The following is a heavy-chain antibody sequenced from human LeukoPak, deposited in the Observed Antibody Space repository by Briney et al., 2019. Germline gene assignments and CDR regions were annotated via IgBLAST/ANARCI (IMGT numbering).Heavy chain of an antibody. V-gene: IGHV7-4-1*02. D-gene: IGHD6-6*01. CDR2: INTNTGSP. Sequence: ASVKVSCKASGYTFTSYAMNWVRQAPGQGLEWMGWINTNTGSPTYAQGFTGRFVFSLDTSVSTAYLQISSLKAEDTAVYYCARVVWSSSSEDYGMDVWGQGTTVTVSS. CDR1: GYTFTSYA. CDR3: ARVVWSSSSEDYGMDV. J-gene: IGHJ6*02.